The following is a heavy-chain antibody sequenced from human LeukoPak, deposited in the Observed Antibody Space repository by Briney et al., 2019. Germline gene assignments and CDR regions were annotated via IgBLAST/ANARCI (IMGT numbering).Heavy chain of an antibody. V-gene: IGHV4-34*01. CDR3: ARGNIVATILGGLHGMTAFDF. CDR1: GGAFSDYY. CDR2: MIQSGSS. J-gene: IGHJ4*02. D-gene: IGHD5-12*01. Sequence: PSETLSLTCGVSGGAFSDYYWSWIRQAPGKGLEWIGEMIQSGSSNYNPSLRSRVTISGDTSRNQFSLKLNSLTAADTAVYYCARGNIVATILGGLHGMTAFDFWGQGILVTVSS.